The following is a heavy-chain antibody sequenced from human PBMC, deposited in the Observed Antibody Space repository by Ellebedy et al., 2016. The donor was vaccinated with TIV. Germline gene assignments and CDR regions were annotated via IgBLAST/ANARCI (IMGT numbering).Heavy chain of an antibody. J-gene: IGHJ5*01. CDR1: GYTFSDYY. CDR2: INPSGGAT. Sequence: ASVKVSXXAFGYTFSDYYINWVRQAPGQGLEWMGIINPSGGATSFARQFRGRVIMTRDTSTTTVYMELSSLTSEDTAIYFCARSPHLTSFHFDDSGYGSGWVDSWGQGTLVTVSS. D-gene: IGHD3-22*01. V-gene: IGHV1-46*01. CDR3: ARSPHLTSFHFDDSGYGSGWVDS.